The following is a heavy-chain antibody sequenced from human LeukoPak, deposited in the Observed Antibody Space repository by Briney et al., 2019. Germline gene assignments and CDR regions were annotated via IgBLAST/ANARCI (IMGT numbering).Heavy chain of an antibody. CDR3: ARVTTRGPNMVDY. J-gene: IGHJ4*02. CDR1: GDSISSGGYY. CDR2: IYYSGST. D-gene: IGHD4-17*01. V-gene: IGHV4-31*03. Sequence: SSETLSLTCTASGDSISSGGYYWSWIRQHPGKGLEWIGYIYYSGSTYYNPSLKSRVTISVDTSKNQFSLKLSSVTAADTAVYYCARVTTRGPNMVDYWGQGTLVTVSS.